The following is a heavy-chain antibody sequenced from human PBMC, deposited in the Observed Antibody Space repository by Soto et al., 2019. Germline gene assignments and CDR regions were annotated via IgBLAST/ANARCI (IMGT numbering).Heavy chain of an antibody. V-gene: IGHV2-26*01. CDR2: IFSNDEK. D-gene: IGHD3-9*01. Sequence: QVTLKESGPVLVKPTETLTLTCTVSGFSLSNARMGVSWIRQPPGKALEWLAHIFSNDEKSYSTSLKSRLTITKDTSKNQVVLTMTNMDPVDTATYYCAHNQLRYFDWQYYFDYWGQGTLVTVSS. CDR3: AHNQLRYFDWQYYFDY. CDR1: GFSLSNARMG. J-gene: IGHJ4*02.